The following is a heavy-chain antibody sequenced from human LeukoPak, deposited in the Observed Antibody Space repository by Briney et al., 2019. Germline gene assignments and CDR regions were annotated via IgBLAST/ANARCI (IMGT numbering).Heavy chain of an antibody. CDR3: AKVCDSSGYCFDY. V-gene: IGHV3-23*01. Sequence: GGSLRLSCAASGFTFGSYAMSWVRQAPGKGLEWVSAISGSGGSTYYADSVKGRFTISRDNSKNTLYLQMNSLRAEDTAVYYCAKVCDSSGYCFDYWGQGTLVTVSS. J-gene: IGHJ4*02. CDR2: ISGSGGST. D-gene: IGHD3-22*01. CDR1: GFTFGSYA.